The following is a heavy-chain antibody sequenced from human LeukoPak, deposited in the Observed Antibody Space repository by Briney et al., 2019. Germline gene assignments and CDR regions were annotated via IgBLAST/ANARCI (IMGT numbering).Heavy chain of an antibody. V-gene: IGHV3-48*04. CDR1: GFTFSSYS. J-gene: IGHJ4*02. CDR3: ARDLYSSSWSGDY. D-gene: IGHD6-13*01. Sequence: GGSLRLSCAASGFTFSSYSMNWVRQAPGKGLEWVSYISSSSSTIYYADSVKGRFTISRDSAKNSLYLQMNSLRAEDTAVYYCARDLYSSSWSGDYWGQGTLVTVSS. CDR2: ISSSSSTI.